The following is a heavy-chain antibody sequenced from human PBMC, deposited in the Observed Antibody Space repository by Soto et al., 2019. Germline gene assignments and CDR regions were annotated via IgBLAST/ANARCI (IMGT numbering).Heavy chain of an antibody. D-gene: IGHD3-10*01. V-gene: IGHV3-23*01. J-gene: IGHJ4*02. CDR2: ITGSGGGI. CDR1: GFTFNSHA. Sequence: EVQLLESGGGLVQPGGSLRLSCAASGFTFNSHAMSWVRQAPGKGLEWVSGITGSGGGIYYADSVKGRFTISRDNSKNTLCLQMNSLRAEDTAVYYCAKDLYKESGSPLYLDDWGQGILVTVSP. CDR3: AKDLYKESGSPLYLDD.